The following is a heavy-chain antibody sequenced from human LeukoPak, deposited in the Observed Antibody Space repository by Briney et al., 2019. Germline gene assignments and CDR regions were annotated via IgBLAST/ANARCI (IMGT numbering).Heavy chain of an antibody. J-gene: IGHJ4*02. CDR3: ARVRRDGYNSVDY. V-gene: IGHV4-38-2*02. D-gene: IGHD5-24*01. CDR1: GYSISSGYY. Sequence: SEALSLTCTVSGYSISSGYYWGWIRQPPGKGLEWIGSIYHSGSTYYNPSLKSRVTISVDTSKNQFSLKLSSVTAADTAVYYCARVRRDGYNSVDYWGQGTLVTVSS. CDR2: IYHSGST.